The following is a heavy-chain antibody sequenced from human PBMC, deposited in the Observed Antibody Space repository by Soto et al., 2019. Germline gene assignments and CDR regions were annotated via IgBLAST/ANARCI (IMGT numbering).Heavy chain of an antibody. Sequence: QVQLVQSGAEVKKPGASVKVSCKASGYTFTSYDINWVRQATGQGLEWMGWMNPNSGNTGYAQKFPGRVTMTRNTSISTAYMELSRLRSEDTAVYYCARERPTMVRGVFFYYGMDVWGQGTTVTVSS. CDR3: ARERPTMVRGVFFYYGMDV. V-gene: IGHV1-8*01. CDR2: MNPNSGNT. D-gene: IGHD3-10*01. J-gene: IGHJ6*02. CDR1: GYTFTSYD.